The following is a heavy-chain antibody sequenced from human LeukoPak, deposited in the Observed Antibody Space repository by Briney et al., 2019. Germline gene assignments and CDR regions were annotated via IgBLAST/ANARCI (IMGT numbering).Heavy chain of an antibody. J-gene: IGHJ4*02. CDR3: ARGFRGVPADY. CDR2: IIPIFGTA. D-gene: IGHD2-2*01. V-gene: IGHV1-69*05. CDR1: GGTFSSYA. Sequence: ASVKVSCKASGGTFSSYAISWVRQSPGQGLEWMGGIIPIFGTANYAQKFQCRVTITTDESTSTAYMELSSLRSEDTAVYYCARGFRGVPADYWGQGTLVTVSS.